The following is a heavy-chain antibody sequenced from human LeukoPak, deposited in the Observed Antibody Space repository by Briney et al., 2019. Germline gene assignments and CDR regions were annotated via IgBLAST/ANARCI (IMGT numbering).Heavy chain of an antibody. J-gene: IGHJ3*01. D-gene: IGHD3-22*01. CDR2: VSYTGRT. CDR3: ARLLYNDFSGDPDTFDV. CDR1: GGSLNGHY. Sequence: KPSETLSLTCTVSGGSLNGHYWSWIRQPPGKRVEWIGYVSYTGRTKYNPSLQSRVTISIDTSKSQFSLKLTSVTSADTAVYSCARLLYNDFSGDPDTFDVWGQGTTVIVSS. V-gene: IGHV4-59*11.